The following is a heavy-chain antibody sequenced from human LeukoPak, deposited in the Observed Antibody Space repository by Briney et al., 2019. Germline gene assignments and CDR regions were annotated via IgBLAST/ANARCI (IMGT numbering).Heavy chain of an antibody. D-gene: IGHD3-3*01. CDR3: ARSVAYNTIGPYY. J-gene: IGHJ4*02. CDR2: INPNSGGT. CDR1: GYTFTGYY. Sequence: ASVKVSCKASGYTFTGYYMHWVRQAPGQGLEWMGWINPNSGGTNYGQKFQGRVTMTRDTSISTAYMELSGLRSDDTAVYYCARSVAYNTIGPYYWGQGTLVTVSS. V-gene: IGHV1-2*02.